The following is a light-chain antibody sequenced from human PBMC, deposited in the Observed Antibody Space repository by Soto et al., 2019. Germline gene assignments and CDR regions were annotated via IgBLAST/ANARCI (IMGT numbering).Light chain of an antibody. CDR2: AAS. CDR1: QSISSY. V-gene: IGKV1-39*01. J-gene: IGKJ4*01. CDR3: HKSYSNLPLT. Sequence: DIQMTQSPSSLSASVGDRVTITCRASQSISSYLNWYQQKPGKAPKLLIYAASRLQSGFPSRFSGSGSVTDFSLTISSLQPEVFATFSCHKSYSNLPLTFGRGTKVDIK.